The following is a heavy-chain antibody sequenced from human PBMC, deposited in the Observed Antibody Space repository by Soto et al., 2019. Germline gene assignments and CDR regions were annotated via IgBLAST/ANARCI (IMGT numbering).Heavy chain of an antibody. D-gene: IGHD2-15*01. J-gene: IGHJ4*02. CDR2: MYSSGSS. Sequence: PSETLSLTCTGSGVSITSYKWSWIRQSPGKGLEWIAYMYSSGSSSYNPSLKSRVTISVDTSKNQYSLKVNSATAADTAVYYCAREWSAFDYWGQGILVTVSS. V-gene: IGHV4-59*01. CDR1: GVSITSYK. CDR3: AREWSAFDY.